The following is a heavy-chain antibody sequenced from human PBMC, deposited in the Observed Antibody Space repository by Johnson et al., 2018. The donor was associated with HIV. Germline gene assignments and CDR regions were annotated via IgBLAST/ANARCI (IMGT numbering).Heavy chain of an antibody. CDR2: ISSSGSTI. CDR3: ARDMKGQPVRSDGAFDI. D-gene: IGHD6-6*01. J-gene: IGHJ3*02. V-gene: IGHV3-11*04. CDR1: GFSFSDYY. Sequence: QVQLVESGGGLVQPGGSLRLSCAASGFSFSDYYMTWIRQAPGKGLEWVSYISSSGSTIYYADSVKGRFTISRDNAKNSLYLQMNSLGAEDTAVYYCARDMKGQPVRSDGAFDIWGQGTMVTVSS.